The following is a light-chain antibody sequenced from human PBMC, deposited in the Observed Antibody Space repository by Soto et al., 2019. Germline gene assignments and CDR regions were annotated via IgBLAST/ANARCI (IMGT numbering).Light chain of an antibody. CDR2: GAC. Sequence: EIVLTQSPGTLSLSPGDRATLSCRASQSVSSSYFAWYQQKPGQVPRHFIYGACRRATGIPDRLSGSGSGTDFTLTISRLEPGDFAVYYCQQYGSSLWTFGQGTKVEIK. CDR3: QQYGSSLWT. V-gene: IGKV3-20*01. CDR1: QSVSSSY. J-gene: IGKJ1*01.